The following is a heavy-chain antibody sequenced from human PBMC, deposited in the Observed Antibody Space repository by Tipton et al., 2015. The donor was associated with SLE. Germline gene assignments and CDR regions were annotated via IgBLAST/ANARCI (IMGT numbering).Heavy chain of an antibody. V-gene: IGHV3-23*01. D-gene: IGHD1-14*01. CDR1: GFIFSTYA. J-gene: IGHJ5*02. CDR3: ARQPPVPGHNWFDL. Sequence: SLRLSCAASGFIFSTYAMSWVRQAPGKGLEWVSTISGSSGSTYHADSVKGRFTISRDTSKNTVYLQMNSLRAEDTAVYYCARQPPVPGHNWFDLWGQGTLVTVSS. CDR2: ISGSSGST.